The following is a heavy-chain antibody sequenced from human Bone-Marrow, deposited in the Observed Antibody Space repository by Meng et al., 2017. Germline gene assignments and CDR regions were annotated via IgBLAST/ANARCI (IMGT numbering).Heavy chain of an antibody. V-gene: IGHV4-34*01. CDR1: GGSFSVYD. CDR2: INHSGST. D-gene: IGHD3-16*01. Sequence: QVQLQQWGAGLLNPSETLSLTCAVYGGSFSVYDWSWIRQPPGKGLEWIGEINHSGSTNYNPSLKSRVTISVDTSKNQFSLKLSSVTAADTAVYYCARDGGYWGQGTLVTVSS. J-gene: IGHJ4*02. CDR3: ARDGGY.